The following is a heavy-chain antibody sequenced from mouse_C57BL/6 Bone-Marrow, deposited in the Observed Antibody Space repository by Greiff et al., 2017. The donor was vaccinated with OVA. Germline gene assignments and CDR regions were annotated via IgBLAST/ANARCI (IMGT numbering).Heavy chain of an antibody. J-gene: IGHJ1*03. D-gene: IGHD3-3*01. V-gene: IGHV5-12*01. Sequence: DVKLVESGGGLVQPGGSLKLSCAASGFTFSDYYMYWVRQTPEKRLEWVGYISTGGGSTYYPDNVKGRFTMSRDNANNTLYLQMSRLKSEDTAVYYCARRDFYYYFGVCDTGQAITVTS. CDR2: ISTGGGST. CDR1: GFTFSDYY. CDR3: ARRDFYYYFGV.